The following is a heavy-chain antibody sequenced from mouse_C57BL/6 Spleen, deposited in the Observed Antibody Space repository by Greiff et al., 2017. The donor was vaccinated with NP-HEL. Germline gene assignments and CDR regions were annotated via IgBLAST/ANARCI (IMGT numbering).Heavy chain of an antibody. J-gene: IGHJ3*01. Sequence: EVQLQQSGAELVRPGASVKLSCTASGFNIKDDYMHWVKQRPEQGLEWIGWIDPENGDTEYASKFQGKATITAETSSNTAYLQLSSLTSEDTAVYYCTTLTAWFAYWGQGTLVTVSA. CDR2: IDPENGDT. D-gene: IGHD4-1*01. V-gene: IGHV14-4*01. CDR3: TTLTAWFAY. CDR1: GFNIKDDY.